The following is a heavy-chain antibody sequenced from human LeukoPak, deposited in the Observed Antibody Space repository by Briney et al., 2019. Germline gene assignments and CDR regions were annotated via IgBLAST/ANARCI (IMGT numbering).Heavy chain of an antibody. V-gene: IGHV4-39*01. CDR3: ARRYSSSYY. D-gene: IGHD6-13*01. CDR2: IYYSGST. J-gene: IGHJ4*02. CDR1: GGSISSSSYY. Sequence: TLSLTCTVSGGSISSSSYYWGWIRQPPGRGLEWIGSIYYSGSTYYNPSLKSRVTISVDTSKNQFSLKLSSVTAADTAVYYCARRYSSSYYWGQGTLVTVSS.